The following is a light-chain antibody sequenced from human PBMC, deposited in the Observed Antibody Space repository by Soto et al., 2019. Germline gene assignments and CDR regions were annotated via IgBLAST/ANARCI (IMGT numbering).Light chain of an antibody. J-gene: IGKJ4*01. CDR3: HQYNSYHT. CDR2: DAS. Sequence: DIRMTQSPSTLSAFVGDRVTITCRASQSVNSWLAWYQQRPGKAPKLLIYDASTLESGVPSRFSGSGAGTEFTLTISSLQPDDFATYYCHQYNSYHTFGGGTKVDI. V-gene: IGKV1-5*01. CDR1: QSVNSW.